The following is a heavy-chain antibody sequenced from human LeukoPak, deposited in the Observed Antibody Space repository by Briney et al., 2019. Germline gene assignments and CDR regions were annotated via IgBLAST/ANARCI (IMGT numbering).Heavy chain of an antibody. V-gene: IGHV3-7*01. CDR1: GFTFRSHW. CDR3: ARESVVGNTDDAFDI. Sequence: GGSLRLSCAASGFTFRSHWMSWVRQAPRKGLEWVANIKQYGSEKYYVDSVKGRFIISRDNAKNSLYLQMNSLRAEDTAVYYCARESVVGNTDDAFDIWGQGTVVTVSS. D-gene: IGHD2-21*01. CDR2: IKQYGSEK. J-gene: IGHJ3*02.